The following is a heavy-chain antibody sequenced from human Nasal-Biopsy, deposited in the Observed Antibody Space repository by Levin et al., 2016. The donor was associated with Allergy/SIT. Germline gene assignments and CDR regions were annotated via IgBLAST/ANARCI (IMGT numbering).Heavy chain of an antibody. CDR2: IYSSATT. D-gene: IGHD3-16*02. V-gene: IGHV4-39*01. J-gene: IGHJ2*01. CDR3: ATAGAGTYRRGFFDL. CDR1: GGSTSDRRFY. Sequence: SETLSLTCSVSGGSTSDRRFYWGWIRQSPGKGLEWIGTIYSSATTYQSPSLRSRATISIDTSTNHFSLRLSSVTAADTAVYYCATAGAGTYRRGFFDLWGPGTLVSVSS.